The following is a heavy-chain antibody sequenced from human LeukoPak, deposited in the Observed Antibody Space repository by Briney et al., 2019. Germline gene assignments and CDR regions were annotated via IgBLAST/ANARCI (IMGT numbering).Heavy chain of an antibody. Sequence: PSETLSLSCTVSGVSISSYYWTWIRPPPGKGLEWIGYIYHSGSTNYNPSLKSRVTISVDTSKNQFSLKLSSVTAADTAVYYCARDRYYYDSSGTRWFDSWGQGTLVTVSS. CDR1: GVSISSYY. CDR3: ARDRYYYDSSGTRWFDS. J-gene: IGHJ5*01. D-gene: IGHD3-22*01. CDR2: IYHSGST. V-gene: IGHV4-59*01.